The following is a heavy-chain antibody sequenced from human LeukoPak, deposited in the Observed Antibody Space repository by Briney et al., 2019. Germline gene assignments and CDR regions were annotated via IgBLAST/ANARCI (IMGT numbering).Heavy chain of an antibody. CDR3: ARERYDSSGYYDY. D-gene: IGHD3-22*01. V-gene: IGHV4-59*01. CDR1: GGSISSYY. CDR2: IYYSGST. Sequence: SETLSLTCTVSGGSISSYYWSWIRQPPGKGLEWIGYIYYSGSTNYNPSLKSRVTISVDTSKNQFSLKLSSVTAADRAVYYCARERYDSSGYYDYWGQGTLVTVSS. J-gene: IGHJ4*02.